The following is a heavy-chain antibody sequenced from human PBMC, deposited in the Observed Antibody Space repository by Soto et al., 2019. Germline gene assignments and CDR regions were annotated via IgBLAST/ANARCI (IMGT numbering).Heavy chain of an antibody. D-gene: IGHD2-15*01. J-gene: IGHJ5*02. CDR1: GYAFTSYG. CDR2: ISAYNGNT. CDR3: ARERAGHYCSGGSCPLDP. Sequence: GASVKVSCKASGYAFTSYGISWVRQAPGQGLEWMGWISAYNGNTNYAQKLQGGVTMTTDTSTSTAYMELRSLRSDDTAVYYCARERAGHYCSGGSCPLDPWGQGTLVTVSS. V-gene: IGHV1-18*01.